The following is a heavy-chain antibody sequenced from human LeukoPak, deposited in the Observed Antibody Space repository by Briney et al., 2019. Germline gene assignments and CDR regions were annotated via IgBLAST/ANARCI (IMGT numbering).Heavy chain of an antibody. CDR3: AKDAVRGVMRYYFDY. D-gene: IGHD3-10*01. CDR2: ISYDGSNK. CDR1: GITFSSSG. Sequence: GRSLRLSCAASGITFSSSGMHGVRRAPGKGLEWVAVISYDGSNKYYADSVKGRFTISRDNSKNTLYLQMNSLRAEDTAVYYCAKDAVRGVMRYYFDYWGQGTLVTVSS. V-gene: IGHV3-30*18. J-gene: IGHJ4*02.